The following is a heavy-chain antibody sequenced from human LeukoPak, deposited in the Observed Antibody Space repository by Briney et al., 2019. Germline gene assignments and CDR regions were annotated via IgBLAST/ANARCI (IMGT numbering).Heavy chain of an antibody. Sequence: GGSLRLSCAASGFTFSNYWMNWVRQAPGKGLEWVANIKQDGSEKYYVDSVKGRFAISRDNAKSSLYLQMNSLRAEDTAVYYCARGLFRGAFDIWGQGTMVTVSS. CDR3: ARGLFRGAFDI. D-gene: IGHD3-10*01. CDR1: GFTFSNYW. J-gene: IGHJ3*02. V-gene: IGHV3-7*01. CDR2: IKQDGSEK.